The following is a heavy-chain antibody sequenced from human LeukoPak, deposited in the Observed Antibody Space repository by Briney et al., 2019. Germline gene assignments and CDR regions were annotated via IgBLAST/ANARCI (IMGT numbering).Heavy chain of an antibody. Sequence: GGSLRLSCASSGFTFNSLWMSWVRQAPGKGLEWVANINEGGSAEYYAESVKGRFTICRDNVENSVHLQMNSLRAEDTAVYYCARDWELSRDYWGQGTLVTVSS. D-gene: IGHD1-7*01. J-gene: IGHJ4*02. V-gene: IGHV3-7*01. CDR2: INEGGSAE. CDR3: ARDWELSRDY. CDR1: GFTFNSLW.